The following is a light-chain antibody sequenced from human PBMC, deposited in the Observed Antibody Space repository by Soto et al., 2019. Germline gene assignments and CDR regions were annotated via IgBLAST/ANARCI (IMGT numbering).Light chain of an antibody. J-gene: IGKJ2*01. CDR1: QSISSY. Sequence: DIQMTQSPSSLSASVGDRVTITCRASQSISSYLNWYQQKPGKAPKLLIYAAYSLQSGVPSRFSGSGSGTDFTLTISSLQPEDFATYYCQQSYSTSSTFGQGTKLEIK. V-gene: IGKV1-39*01. CDR3: QQSYSTSST. CDR2: AAY.